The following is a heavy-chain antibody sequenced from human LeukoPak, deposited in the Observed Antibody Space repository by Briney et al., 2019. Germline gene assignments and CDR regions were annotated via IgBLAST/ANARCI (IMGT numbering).Heavy chain of an antibody. V-gene: IGHV3-74*01. CDR1: GFTFSSYG. CDR2: INSDGSST. Sequence: GGSLRLSCAASGFTFSSYGMHWVRQAPGKGLVWVSRINSDGSSTSYADSVRGRFTISRDNAKNTLYLRMNSLRAEDTAVYYCVRLISPDAFDIWGQGTMVTVSS. CDR3: VRLISPDAFDI. J-gene: IGHJ3*02. D-gene: IGHD3/OR15-3a*01.